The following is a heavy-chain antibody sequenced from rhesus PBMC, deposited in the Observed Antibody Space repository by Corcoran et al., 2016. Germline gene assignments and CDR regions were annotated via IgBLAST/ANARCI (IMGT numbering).Heavy chain of an antibody. CDR3: ARGRRSFDY. V-gene: IGHV4S10*01. CDR1: GGCISDGYM. CDR2: IYGISTSP. Sequence: QVQLQESGPGVAKPSETLSLTCSVSGGCISDGYMWSWIRQPPVKGLDWIGYIYGISTSPNYHPAPKSRVTISKDTSKNQFSLKLSSVTAADTAVYYCARGRRSFDYWGQGVLVTVSS. J-gene: IGHJ4*01.